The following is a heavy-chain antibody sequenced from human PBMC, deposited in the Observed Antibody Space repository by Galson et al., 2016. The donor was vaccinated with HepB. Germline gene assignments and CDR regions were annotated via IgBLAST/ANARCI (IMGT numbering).Heavy chain of an antibody. CDR3: ARGGYSPMDV. CDR2: NYYSGTT. V-gene: IGHV4-59*01. J-gene: IGHJ6*02. D-gene: IGHD2-15*01. CDR1: GDSISSYY. Sequence: ETLSLTCTVSGDSISSYYWSWIRQPPEKGLEWIGYNYYSGTTSYNPSLKSRVTISVDTSKNQFSLKLSSVTAADTAVYYCARGGYSPMDVWGQGTTVTVSS.